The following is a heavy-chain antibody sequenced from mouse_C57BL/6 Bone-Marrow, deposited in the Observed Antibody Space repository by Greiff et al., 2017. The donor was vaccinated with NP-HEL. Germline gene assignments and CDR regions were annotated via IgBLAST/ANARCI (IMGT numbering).Heavy chain of an antibody. Sequence: VKLQESGPELVKPGASVKISCKASGYSFTSYYIHWVKQRPGQGLEWIGWIYPGSGNTKYNEKFKGKATLTADTSSSTAYMQLSSLTSEDSAVYYCARDGYYFDYWGQGTTLTVSS. CDR3: ARDGYYFDY. V-gene: IGHV1-66*01. D-gene: IGHD2-3*01. CDR2: IYPGSGNT. CDR1: GYSFTSYY. J-gene: IGHJ2*01.